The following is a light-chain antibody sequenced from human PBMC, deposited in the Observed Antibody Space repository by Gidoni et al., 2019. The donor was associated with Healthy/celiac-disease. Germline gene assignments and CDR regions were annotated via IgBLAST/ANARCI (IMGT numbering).Light chain of an antibody. CDR2: DAS. CDR1: QSVSSY. CDR3: QQRSNWPPLMYT. V-gene: IGKV3-11*01. J-gene: IGKJ2*01. Sequence: EIVLTQSPATLSLSPGERATLSCRASQSVSSYLAWYQQKPGQAPRLLIYDASNRATGIPARFSGSGSGTDFTLTISSLEPEDFAVYYCQQRSNWPPLMYTFXXXTKLEIK.